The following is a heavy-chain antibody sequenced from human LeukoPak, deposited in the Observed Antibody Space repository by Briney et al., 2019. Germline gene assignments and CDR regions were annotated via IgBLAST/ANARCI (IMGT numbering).Heavy chain of an antibody. CDR2: INHSGST. J-gene: IGHJ4*02. V-gene: IGHV4-34*01. D-gene: IGHD3-22*01. CDR1: GGSFSVTT. Sequence: SETLSLTCAVYGGSFSVTTGAGSASPQGRGWSGLGEINHSGSTNYNPSLKSRVTISVDTSKNQFSLKLSSVTAADTAVYYCARHIVRRSHYYYDSSGNYFDYWGQGTLVTVSP. CDR3: ARHIVRRSHYYYDSSGNYFDY.